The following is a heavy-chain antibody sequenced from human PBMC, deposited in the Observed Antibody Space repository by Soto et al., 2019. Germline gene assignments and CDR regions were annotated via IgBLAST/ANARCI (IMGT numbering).Heavy chain of an antibody. Sequence: SVPSPVGGGTSIDHCWSWISKNPGKGLEWIGEINHSGSTNYNPSLKSRVTISVDTSKNQFSLKLSSVTAADTAVYYCGRGRDGSYYYGMDVWGQRTTVTVSS. CDR1: GGTSIDHC. V-gene: IGHV4-34*01. J-gene: IGHJ6*02. CDR3: GRGRDGSYYYGMDV. D-gene: IGHD1-26*01. CDR2: INHSGST.